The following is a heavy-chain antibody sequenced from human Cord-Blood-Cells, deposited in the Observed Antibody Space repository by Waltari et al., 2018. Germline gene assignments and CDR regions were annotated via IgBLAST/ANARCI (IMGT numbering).Heavy chain of an antibody. CDR3: ARDTNLNGVRLDAFDI. Sequence: QVQLVQSGAEVKKAGSSVKVSCKASGGTSSSYAISWVRQAPRQGLEWMGGTIPNSGTANYGKKIKCRGRVTADEATGTANMELSSRRSEDTAMYYCARDTNLNGVRLDAFDIWGQGTMVTVSS. CDR2: TIPNSGTA. V-gene: IGHV1-69*01. D-gene: IGHD2-8*01. J-gene: IGHJ3*02. CDR1: GGTSSSYA.